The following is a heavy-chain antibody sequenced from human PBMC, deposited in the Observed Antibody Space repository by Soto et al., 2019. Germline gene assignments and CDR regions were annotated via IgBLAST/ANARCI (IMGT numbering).Heavy chain of an antibody. CDR1: GFTFSSYG. Sequence: LRLSCAASGFTFSSYGMHWVRQAPGKGLEWVAVISYDGSNKYYADSVKGRFTISRDNSKNTLYLQMNSLRAEDTAVYYCVGLAQRGLPAWVPRWGQGTLVTVSS. V-gene: IGHV3-30*03. CDR3: VGLAQRGLPAWVPR. D-gene: IGHD3-9*01. CDR2: ISYDGSNK. J-gene: IGHJ4*02.